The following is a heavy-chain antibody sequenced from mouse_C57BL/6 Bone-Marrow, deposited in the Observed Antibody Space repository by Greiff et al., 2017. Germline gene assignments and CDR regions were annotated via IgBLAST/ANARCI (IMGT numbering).Heavy chain of an antibody. V-gene: IGHV1-50*01. CDR3: ARGGGDYDDYYAMDY. D-gene: IGHD2-4*01. Sequence: VQLQQPGAELVKPGASVKLSCKASGYTFTSYWMPWVKQRPGQGLEWIGEIDPSDSYTNYNQKFKGKATLTVDTSSSTAYMQLSSLTSEDSAVYYCARGGGDYDDYYAMDYWGQGTSVTVSS. CDR1: GYTFTSYW. CDR2: IDPSDSYT. J-gene: IGHJ4*01.